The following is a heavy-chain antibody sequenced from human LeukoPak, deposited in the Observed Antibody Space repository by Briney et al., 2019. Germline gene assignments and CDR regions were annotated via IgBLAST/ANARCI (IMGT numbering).Heavy chain of an antibody. V-gene: IGHV4-61*01. D-gene: IGHD2-8*01. J-gene: IGHJ6*02. CDR3: ARMAQPTQWGYYYGMDV. CDR1: GGSVNSGSYY. CDR2: IYYSGST. Sequence: PSETLSLTCTVSGGSVNSGSYYWSWIRQPPGKGLEWIGYIYYSGSTNYNPSLKSRVTISVDTSKNQFSLKLSSVTAADTAVYYCARMAQPTQWGYYYGMDVWGQGTTVTVSS.